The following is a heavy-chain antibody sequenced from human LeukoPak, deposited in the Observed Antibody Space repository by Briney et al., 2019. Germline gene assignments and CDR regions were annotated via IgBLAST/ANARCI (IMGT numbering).Heavy chain of an antibody. D-gene: IGHD3-16*01. CDR3: ARDTRYYDYVPDWFDP. J-gene: IGHJ5*02. CDR1: GGSISSYY. V-gene: IGHV4-4*07. CDR2: IYTSGST. Sequence: KTSETLSLTCTVSGGSISSYYWSWIRQPAGKGLEWIGRIYTSGSTNYNPSLKSRVTMSVDTSKNQFSLKLSSVTAAGTAVYYCARDTRYYDYVPDWFDPWGQGTLVTVSS.